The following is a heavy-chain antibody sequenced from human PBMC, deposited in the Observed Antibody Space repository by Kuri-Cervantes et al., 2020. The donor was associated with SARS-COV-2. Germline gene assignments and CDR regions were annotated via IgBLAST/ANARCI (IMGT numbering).Heavy chain of an antibody. CDR3: AIDKGRGAFDH. V-gene: IGHV3-11*06. CDR1: GFTFSSYA. J-gene: IGHJ4*02. Sequence: GESLKISCAASGFTFSSYAMRWIRQIPGGGLEWLSFISGSSSFTNSADSVKGRFTISKDNAKTPVYLQMTSLRAEDTALYYCAIDKGRGAFDHWGQGTLVTVSS. CDR2: ISGSSSFT. D-gene: IGHD6-25*01.